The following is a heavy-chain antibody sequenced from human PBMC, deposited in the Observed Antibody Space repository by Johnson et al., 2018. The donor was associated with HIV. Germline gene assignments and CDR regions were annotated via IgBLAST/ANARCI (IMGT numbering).Heavy chain of an antibody. Sequence: EQLVESGGGLVQPGGSLRLSCAASGFIFTNYAMSWVRQAPGKGLEWVSGISGSGDNTYYADSVKGRFTISRDNSRNTLYLQMNSLRAEDTAVYYCTTAGGRDTIFGVANDAFDIWGQGTMVTVSS. J-gene: IGHJ3*02. CDR3: TTAGGRDTIFGVANDAFDI. CDR1: GFIFTNYA. CDR2: ISGSGDNT. D-gene: IGHD3-3*01. V-gene: IGHV3-23*04.